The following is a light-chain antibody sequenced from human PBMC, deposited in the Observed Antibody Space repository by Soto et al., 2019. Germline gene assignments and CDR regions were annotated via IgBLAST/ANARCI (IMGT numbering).Light chain of an antibody. V-gene: IGLV2-14*01. CDR1: SSDIGGYSY. CDR3: ISYTSRSTWV. CDR2: EVS. J-gene: IGLJ3*02. Sequence: QSVLTQPASVSGSPGQSITISCTGTSSDIGGYSYVSWFQQHPGKAPKLMIYEVSDRPSGVSNRFSGSKSGNTASLTISGLQAEDEADYYCISYTSRSTWVFGGGTKVTVL.